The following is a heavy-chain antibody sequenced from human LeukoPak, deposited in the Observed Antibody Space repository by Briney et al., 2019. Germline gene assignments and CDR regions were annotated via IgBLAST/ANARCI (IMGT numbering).Heavy chain of an antibody. CDR1: GYSFTSYW. CDR3: ARQRVPAAIRLDY. Sequence: GESLKISCKGSGYSFTSYWIGWVRQMPGEGLEGLGVIYPDDSDTKYNPSFQGQVTISDDKSISTAYLKWSSLKASDTAVYYWARQRVPAAIRLDYWGQGTLVTVSS. V-gene: IGHV5-51*01. D-gene: IGHD2-2*02. J-gene: IGHJ4*02. CDR2: IYPDDSDT.